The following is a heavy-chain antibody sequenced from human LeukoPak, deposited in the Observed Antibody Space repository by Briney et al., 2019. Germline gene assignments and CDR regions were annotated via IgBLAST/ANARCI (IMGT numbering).Heavy chain of an antibody. D-gene: IGHD5-24*01. Sequence: GGSLRLSCAASGFTFNDYVMHWVRQAPGKGLEWVSLISWDGISAHYADSVKGRFTISTDNSKNSLYLQMNSLTAEDSALYFCAKDWGGDGSYYFDSWGQGTLVTVSS. J-gene: IGHJ4*02. CDR1: GFTFNDYV. CDR2: ISWDGISA. V-gene: IGHV3-43D*04. CDR3: AKDWGGDGSYYFDS.